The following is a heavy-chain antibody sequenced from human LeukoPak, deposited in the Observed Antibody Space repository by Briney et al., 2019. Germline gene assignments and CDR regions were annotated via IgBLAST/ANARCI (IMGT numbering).Heavy chain of an antibody. Sequence: GESLKIPCKGSGYSFTTHWIAWVRQMPGKGLECMGIIYPGDSDARYNPSFQGEACISVDKSINTAYLQWSRLKASRTPMYYFARRAFSYEAQKYYFDYWGEGRLVTVSS. J-gene: IGHJ4*02. CDR2: IYPGDSDA. CDR1: GYSFTTHW. CDR3: ARRAFSYEAQKYYFDY. V-gene: IGHV5-51*01. D-gene: IGHD3-16*01.